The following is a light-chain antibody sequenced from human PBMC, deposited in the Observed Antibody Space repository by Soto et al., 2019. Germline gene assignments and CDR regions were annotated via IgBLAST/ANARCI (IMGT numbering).Light chain of an antibody. CDR1: QSVSSNY. CDR2: GAS. CDR3: QQYFTPPIT. J-gene: IGKJ5*01. Sequence: EIVLTQSPGTLSLSPGERATLSCTASQSVSSNYLAWYQQKTGQAPRLLIYGASSRATGIPDRFSGSGSGTDFTLTISRLEPEDFAVYYCQQYFTPPITVGQGTRLEIK. V-gene: IGKV3-20*01.